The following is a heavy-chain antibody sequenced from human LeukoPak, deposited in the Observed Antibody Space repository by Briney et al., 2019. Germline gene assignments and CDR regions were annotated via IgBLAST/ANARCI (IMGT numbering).Heavy chain of an antibody. CDR1: GYTFTSYG. Sequence: ASVKVSCKASGYTFTSYGIIWVRQAPGQGLEWMGIINPSGGSTSYAQKFQGRVTMTRDTSTSTVYVELSSLRSEDTAVYYCASTNPGAVYYYYYGMDVWGQGTTVTVSS. D-gene: IGHD1/OR15-1a*01. CDR3: ASTNPGAVYYYYYGMDV. CDR2: INPSGGST. V-gene: IGHV1-46*01. J-gene: IGHJ6*02.